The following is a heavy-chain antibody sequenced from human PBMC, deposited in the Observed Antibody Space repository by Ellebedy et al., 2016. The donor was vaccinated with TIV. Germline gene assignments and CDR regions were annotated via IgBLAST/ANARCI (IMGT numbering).Heavy chain of an antibody. CDR3: TRDITKIVSRDY. CDR1: GYTFTDYY. J-gene: IGHJ4*02. CDR2: INHNSGGT. Sequence: AASVKVSCKTSGYTFTDYYIHWVRHAPGQGLEWMASINHNSGGTNYAQKFQGRVTVTRETSTSTAFLELSRLRSDDTAVYYCTRDITKIVSRDYWGKGTLVTVSS. V-gene: IGHV1-2*02. D-gene: IGHD5/OR15-5a*01.